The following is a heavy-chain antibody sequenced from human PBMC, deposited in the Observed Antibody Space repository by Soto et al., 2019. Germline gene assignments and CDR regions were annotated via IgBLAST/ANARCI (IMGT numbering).Heavy chain of an antibody. V-gene: IGHV4-61*08. CDR2: IYHSGST. Sequence: QVQLQESGPGLVKPSETLSLTCIVSGGSVSNDAYYWSWIRQPPGKGLEWIGYIYHSGSTSYNPSIKSRVTISADPSANQFSLKVSSVTAADTAVYYCARLGIGWEFPFDYWGQGTLVNVSS. D-gene: IGHD1-26*01. CDR1: GGSVSNDAYY. CDR3: ARLGIGWEFPFDY. J-gene: IGHJ4*02.